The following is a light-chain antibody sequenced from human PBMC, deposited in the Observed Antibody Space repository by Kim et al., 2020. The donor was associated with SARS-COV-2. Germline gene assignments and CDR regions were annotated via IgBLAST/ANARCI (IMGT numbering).Light chain of an antibody. CDR1: TGAVTDSHY. V-gene: IGLV7-43*01. CDR3: LLHYTGAQV. J-gene: IGLJ2*01. CDR2: STD. Sequence: PGGTVTLPCAARTGAVTDSHYPNWFQQKPGQPPRPLIYSTDRKHSWTPARFSGSLLGGKAALTLSAARPEDEGDYYCLLHYTGAQVFGGGTRLTVL.